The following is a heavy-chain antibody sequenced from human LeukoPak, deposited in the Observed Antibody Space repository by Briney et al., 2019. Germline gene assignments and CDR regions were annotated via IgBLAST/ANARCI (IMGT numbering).Heavy chain of an antibody. Sequence: GGSLRLSCAASGFTVGTDFMTWVRQAPGKGLVWLSMTHVTSGEFYADSVRGRFTLSIDRSKNTLHLQMNSLTTEDTAVYYCANRVSWGQGTLVTVSS. CDR2: THVTSGE. V-gene: IGHV3-66*02. CDR1: GFTVGTDF. CDR3: ANRVS. J-gene: IGHJ4*02.